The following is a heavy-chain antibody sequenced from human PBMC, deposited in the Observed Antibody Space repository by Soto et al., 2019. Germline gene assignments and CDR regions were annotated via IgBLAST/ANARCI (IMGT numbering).Heavy chain of an antibody. V-gene: IGHV3-23*01. J-gene: IGHJ5*02. Sequence: EVQLLESGGGLVQPGGSLRLSCAASGFTFSSYAMSWVRQAPGKGLEWVSAISGSGGSTYYADSVKGRFTISRDNSKNTMYLQRNNLRAEDTAVYYCATGPNYDFWRADPWGQGNLVTVSS. CDR1: GFTFSSYA. CDR3: ATGPNYDFWRADP. CDR2: ISGSGGST. D-gene: IGHD3-3*01.